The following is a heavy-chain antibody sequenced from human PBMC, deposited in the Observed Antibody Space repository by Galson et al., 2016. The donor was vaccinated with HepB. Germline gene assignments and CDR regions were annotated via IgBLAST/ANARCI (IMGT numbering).Heavy chain of an antibody. V-gene: IGHV3-30*18. CDR1: GFTFSNRG. Sequence: SLRLSCAASGFTFSNRGMHWVRQAPGKGLEWVAADSMDGRRKFYADSVEGRFTISRDNSNNMLFLQMRSLRADDTAVYYCAKRHEYCPPVGCSVDSWGQGTLVSVSS. CDR3: AKRHEYCPPVGCSVDS. D-gene: IGHD2/OR15-2a*01. CDR2: DSMDGRRK. J-gene: IGHJ4*02.